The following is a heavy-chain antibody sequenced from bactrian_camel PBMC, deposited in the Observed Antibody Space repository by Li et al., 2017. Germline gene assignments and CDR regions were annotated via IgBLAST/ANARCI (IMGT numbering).Heavy chain of an antibody. CDR3: AKGWDSGGDWDE. D-gene: IGHD2*01. V-gene: IGHV3S28*01. CDR2: ISAGGGEE. Sequence: QLVESGGDLVQPGGSLTLSCTASGFTFSDYDMSWVRQAPGKGLEWVSSISAGGGEEYYPDSVKGRFTISRENAKNTLYLQLNSLKTEGTATYYCAKGWDSGGDWDERGQGTQVTVS. CDR1: GFTFSDYD. J-gene: IGHJ4*01.